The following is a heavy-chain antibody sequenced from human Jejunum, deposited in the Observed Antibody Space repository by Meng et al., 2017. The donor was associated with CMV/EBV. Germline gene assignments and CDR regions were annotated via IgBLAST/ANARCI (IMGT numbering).Heavy chain of an antibody. V-gene: IGHV1-8*01. CDR2: INPNRGTT. D-gene: IGHD6-19*01. Sequence: VLLVQSGAEVKKPVASVKVSCKASGYTFTSYDINGVRQGTGQGLEWMGWINPNRGTTGYAQKFQGRVTMTRNISKSTAYMDLSSLRSEDTAVYYCATGVADFEYWGQGTLVTVSS. CDR1: GYTFTSYD. CDR3: ATGVADFEY. J-gene: IGHJ4*02.